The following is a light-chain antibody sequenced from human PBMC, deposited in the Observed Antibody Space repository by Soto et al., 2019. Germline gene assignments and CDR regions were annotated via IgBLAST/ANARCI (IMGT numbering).Light chain of an antibody. V-gene: IGLV2-14*01. CDR3: VSYACSTTRVQ. J-gene: IGLJ2*01. Sequence: QSALTQPASVSGSPGQSITISCTGTSSDVDTYKYVSWYQQHPVTAPKLMIYEVSYRPSGVSDRFSGSKSGNTASLTISGLQAEDEADYYCVSYACSTTRVQFCGGTKRTVL. CDR2: EVS. CDR1: SSDVDTYKY.